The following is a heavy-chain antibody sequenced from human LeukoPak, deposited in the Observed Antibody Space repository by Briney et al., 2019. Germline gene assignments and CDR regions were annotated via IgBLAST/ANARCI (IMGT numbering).Heavy chain of an antibody. D-gene: IGHD6-13*01. CDR2: IYDSLST. CDR1: GGSMSTYY. CDR3: ARRSWYVDY. V-gene: IGHV4-59*01. J-gene: IGHJ4*02. Sequence: SETLSLTCTVSGGSMSTYYWSWIRQPPGKGLEWIGYIYDSLSTDYNPSLKSRVTISVDRSKNQFSLKLTSVTAADTAVYYCARRSWYVDYWGQGTLVTVSS.